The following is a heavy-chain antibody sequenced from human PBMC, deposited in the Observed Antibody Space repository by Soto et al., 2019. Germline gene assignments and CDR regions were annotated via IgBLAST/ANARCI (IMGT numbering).Heavy chain of an antibody. J-gene: IGHJ3*02. Sequence: EVQLVESGGGLVQPGGSVRLSCAVSGFTVTSHYMAWVRQAPGKGLEWASVMWSGGTTYQADSVKGRFDISRDISKNTVYLQMNSLRVEDTAVYYCARARGKFVASSYDAFDIWGQGTLVTVSS. CDR3: ARARGKFVASSYDAFDI. CDR2: MWSGGTT. CDR1: GFTVTSHY. D-gene: IGHD2-21*01. V-gene: IGHV3-66*01.